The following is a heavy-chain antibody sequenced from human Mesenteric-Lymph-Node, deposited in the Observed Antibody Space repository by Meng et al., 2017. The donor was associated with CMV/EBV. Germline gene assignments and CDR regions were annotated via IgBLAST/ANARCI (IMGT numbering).Heavy chain of an antibody. CDR3: ARRITAAGAGGNDY. Sequence: ASGFTFSNYGMHWVRQAPGKGLEWVAVIWSDGSNEHYADSVEGRFTISRDNSKSTLYLQMNSLRAEDTAIYYCARRITAAGAGGNDYWGRGTLVTVSS. CDR1: GFTFSNYG. V-gene: IGHV3-33*01. CDR2: IWSDGSNE. J-gene: IGHJ4*02. D-gene: IGHD6-13*01.